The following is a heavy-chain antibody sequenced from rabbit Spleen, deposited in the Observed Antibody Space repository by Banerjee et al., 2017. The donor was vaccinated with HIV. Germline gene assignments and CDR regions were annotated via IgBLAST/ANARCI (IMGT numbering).Heavy chain of an antibody. J-gene: IGHJ2*01. V-gene: IGHV1S40*01. D-gene: IGHD2-1*01. CDR3: ARAYADYGDFGYGTFHP. Sequence: QSLEESGGDLGKPGASLTLTCTASGVSFSISSYMCWVRQAPGKGLEWIACIDSGSSGFTYYASWAKGRFIMSRTSSTKVTLQMTSLTAADTATYFCARAYADYGDFGYGTFHPWGPGTLVTVS. CDR2: IDSGSSGFT. CDR1: GVSFSISSY.